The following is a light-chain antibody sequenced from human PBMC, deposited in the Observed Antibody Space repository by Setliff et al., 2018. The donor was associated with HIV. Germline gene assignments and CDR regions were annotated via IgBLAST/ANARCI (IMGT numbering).Light chain of an antibody. CDR1: ASDIGNYKY. V-gene: IGLV2-11*01. J-gene: IGLJ1*01. CDR3: CSYAGTYTSLYV. CDR2: DVT. Sequence: QSALTQPRSVSGSPGQSVTISCTGTASDIGNYKYVSWYQQQPDKAPKLIIYDVTKRPSGVPDRFSGSKSGNTASLTISGLQSEDEGDYFCCSYAGTYTSLYVFGAGTKVPS.